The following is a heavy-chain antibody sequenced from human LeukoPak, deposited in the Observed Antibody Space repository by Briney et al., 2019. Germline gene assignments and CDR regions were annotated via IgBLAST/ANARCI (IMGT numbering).Heavy chain of an antibody. D-gene: IGHD2-21*02. CDR3: ARDDLSSPGDY. V-gene: IGHV3-30-3*01. Sequence: GGSLRLSCAASGFTFSSYAMHWVRQAPGKGLEWVAVISYDGSNKYYADSVKGRFTISRDNSKNTLYLQMNGLRAEDTAVYYCARDDLSSPGDYWGQGTLVTVSS. CDR2: ISYDGSNK. J-gene: IGHJ4*02. CDR1: GFTFSSYA.